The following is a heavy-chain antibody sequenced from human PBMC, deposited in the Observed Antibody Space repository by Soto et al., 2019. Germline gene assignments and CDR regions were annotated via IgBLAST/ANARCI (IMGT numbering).Heavy chain of an antibody. CDR2: ISAYNGNT. J-gene: IGHJ4*02. D-gene: IGHD2-2*02. CDR1: GYTFTSYG. Sequence: ASVKVSCKASGYTFTSYGISWVRQAPGQGLEWMGWISAYNGNTNYAQKLQGRVTMTTDTSTSTAYMELRSLRSDDTAVYYCARDFGPKIVVVPAAIRAFDYWGQGTLVTVYS. CDR3: ARDFGPKIVVVPAAIRAFDY. V-gene: IGHV1-18*04.